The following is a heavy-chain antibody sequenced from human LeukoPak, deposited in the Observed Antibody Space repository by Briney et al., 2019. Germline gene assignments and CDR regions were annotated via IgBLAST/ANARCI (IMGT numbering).Heavy chain of an antibody. J-gene: IGHJ4*02. CDR3: ARGSSSGSYDS. V-gene: IGHV3-74*01. D-gene: IGHD3-10*01. Sequence: PGGSLRLSCAASGFSFSTYWMHWVRPVPGKRLVLASRINSDGSDTSYADSVKGRLTISRDNAKNTLYLQMNSLRAEETAVYYCARGSSSGSYDSWGQGTLVTV. CDR1: GFSFSTYW. CDR2: INSDGSDT.